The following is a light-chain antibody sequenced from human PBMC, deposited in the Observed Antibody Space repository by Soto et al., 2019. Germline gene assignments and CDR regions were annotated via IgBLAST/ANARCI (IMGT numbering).Light chain of an antibody. CDR3: QQGYRIFQT. J-gene: IGKJ1*01. V-gene: IGKV1-39*01. Sequence: DIQMTQSPSSLSASVRDTVTITCRASQNIGSYLNWYQQKPGKAPTLLIYAASTLQSVVPSRFSGSGSGTDFNLTISSLNPEDFATYFCQQGYRIFQTFGQGTKLEVK. CDR1: QNIGSY. CDR2: AAS.